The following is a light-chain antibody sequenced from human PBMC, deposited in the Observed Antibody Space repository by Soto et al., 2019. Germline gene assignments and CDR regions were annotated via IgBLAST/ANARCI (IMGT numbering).Light chain of an antibody. V-gene: IGKV3-20*01. Sequence: DIVLTQSPATLSLSPGERATLSCRASQSVRSFLAWYQLKPGQPPRLLIYDASNRATGIPARFSGSGSGTDFFLTISRLEPEDFAVYYCQQYGSSARTFGQGTKVEIK. CDR3: QQYGSSART. J-gene: IGKJ1*01. CDR2: DAS. CDR1: QSVRSF.